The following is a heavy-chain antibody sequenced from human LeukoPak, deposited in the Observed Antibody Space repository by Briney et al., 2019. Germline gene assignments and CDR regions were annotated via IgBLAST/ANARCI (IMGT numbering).Heavy chain of an antibody. J-gene: IGHJ4*02. V-gene: IGHV3-23*01. CDR1: GFIFTDYA. CDR2: INNGAGDT. D-gene: IGHD3-10*01. Sequence: GGSLRLSCQASGFIFTDYAMSWVRQAPGKGLEWVSSINNGAGDTFFADSVEGRFTISRDDSRGMVYLQMNSLTAEDTAVYYCARSGLATCHYWGQGTLVTVSS. CDR3: ARSGLATCHY.